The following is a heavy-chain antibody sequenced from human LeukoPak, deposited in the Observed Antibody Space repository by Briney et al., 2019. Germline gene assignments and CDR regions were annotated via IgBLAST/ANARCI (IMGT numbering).Heavy chain of an antibody. J-gene: IGHJ4*02. CDR1: GFTFSSYG. D-gene: IGHD3-22*01. CDR2: IWYDGSNN. CDR3: AKDPSLDDSSGYWVY. V-gene: IGHV3-33*06. Sequence: SGRSLRLSCAASGFTFSSYGMHWVRQAPGKGLEWGPVIWYDGSNNYYADSVKGRFTISRDNSQNTLYLQMNSLRAEDTAVYYCAKDPSLDDSSGYWVYWGQGTLVTVSS.